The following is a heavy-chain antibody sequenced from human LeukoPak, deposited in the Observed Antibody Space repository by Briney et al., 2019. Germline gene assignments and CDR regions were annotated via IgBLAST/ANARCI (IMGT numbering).Heavy chain of an antibody. J-gene: IGHJ4*02. V-gene: IGHV3-33*01. D-gene: IGHD5-12*01. CDR1: GFTFSSYG. Sequence: GGSLRLSCAASGFTFSSYGIHWVRQTPGKGLEWVAVIWYDGSNKYYADSVKGRFTISRDNSKNTLYLQMNSLRAEDTAVYYCARDFSEWLRSWYYFDYWGQGTLVTVSS. CDR3: ARDFSEWLRSWYYFDY. CDR2: IWYDGSNK.